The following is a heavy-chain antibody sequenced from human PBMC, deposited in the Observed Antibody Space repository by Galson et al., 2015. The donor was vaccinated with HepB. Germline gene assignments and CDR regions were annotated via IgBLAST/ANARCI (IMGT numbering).Heavy chain of an antibody. D-gene: IGHD3-3*01. CDR2: MNPNSGNT. CDR3: ARQGGAYYDFWSGYYKGYYYMDV. CDR1: GYTFTSYD. Sequence: SVKVSCKASGYTFTSYDINWVRQATGQGLEWMGWMNPNSGNTGYAQKFQGRVTMTRNTSISTAYMELSSLRSEDTAVYYCARQGGAYYDFWSGYYKGYYYMDVWGKGTTVTVSS. V-gene: IGHV1-8*01. J-gene: IGHJ6*03.